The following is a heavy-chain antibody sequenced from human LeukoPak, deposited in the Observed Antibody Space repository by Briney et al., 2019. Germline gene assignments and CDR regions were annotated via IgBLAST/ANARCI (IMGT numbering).Heavy chain of an antibody. CDR2: ISGNGGST. D-gene: IGHD3-22*01. J-gene: IGHJ4*02. CDR1: GFTFSDYA. CDR3: AKVRPFTPIAVVPEYFDY. V-gene: IGHV3-23*01. Sequence: GGSLRLSXAASGFTFSDYAITWVRQAPGKGVEWVSHISGNGGSTSYAGSVRGRFTVSRDNSKNMLYLQMNSLRVDDTAVYYCAKVRPFTPIAVVPEYFDYWGQGTLVAVSS.